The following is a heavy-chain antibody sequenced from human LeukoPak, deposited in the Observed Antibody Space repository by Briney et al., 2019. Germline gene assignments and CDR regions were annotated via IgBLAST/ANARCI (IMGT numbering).Heavy chain of an antibody. V-gene: IGHV3-30*04. D-gene: IGHD3-22*01. CDR2: ISSDGSNK. Sequence: GGSLRLSCAASGFTFSSYAMHWVRQAPGKGLEWVAVISSDGSNKYSADSVKGRFTISRDNAKNSLYLQMNSLRAEGTAVYYCARVRYDGTGYYSIFDYWGQGTLVTVSS. CDR3: ARVRYDGTGYYSIFDY. CDR1: GFTFSSYA. J-gene: IGHJ4*02.